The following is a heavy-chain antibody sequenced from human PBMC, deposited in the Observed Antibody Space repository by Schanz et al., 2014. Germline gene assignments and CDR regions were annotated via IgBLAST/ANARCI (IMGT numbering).Heavy chain of an antibody. CDR2: ISAYNGHT. CDR3: ARGRGCTGGSCYSWFDL. D-gene: IGHD2-15*01. J-gene: IGHJ5*02. CDR1: GYTFISYG. Sequence: QVQLVQSGAEVKKPGASVKVSCKASGYTFISYGIKWVRQAPGQGLEWMGWISAYNGHTDYAQKLQGRVTLTTDTSTSTAYMELSSLRSDDTAVYYCARGRGCTGGSCYSWFDLWGQGTLVTVAS. V-gene: IGHV1-18*01.